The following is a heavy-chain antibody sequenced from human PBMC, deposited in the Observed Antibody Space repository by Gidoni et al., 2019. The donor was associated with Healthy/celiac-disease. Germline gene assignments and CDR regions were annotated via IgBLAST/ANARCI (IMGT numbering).Heavy chain of an antibody. D-gene: IGHD3-3*01. CDR2: IYTSGST. CDR1: GGSISSYY. CDR3: ARVFGVVATSDNLRRRGIYYGMDV. J-gene: IGHJ6*02. Sequence: QVQLQESGPGLVKPSETLSLTCTVSGGSISSYYWSWIRQPAGKGLEWIGRIYTSGSTNYNPSLKSRVTMSVDTSKNQFSLKLSSVTAADTAVYYCARVFGVVATSDNLRRRGIYYGMDVWGQGTTVTVSS. V-gene: IGHV4-4*07.